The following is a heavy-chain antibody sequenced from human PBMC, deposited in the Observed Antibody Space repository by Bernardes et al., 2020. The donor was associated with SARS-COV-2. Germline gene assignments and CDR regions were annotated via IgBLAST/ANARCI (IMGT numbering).Heavy chain of an antibody. V-gene: IGHV4-59*01. CDR3: ARGAGIPQVLDF. CDR2: LSYDGVS. J-gene: IGHJ4*02. Sequence: SETLSLTRTVSGGSISGYYWSWVRQPPGKGLEWIGYLSYDGVSNYSPSLESRVTISIDTSQNQFSLKLRSVTAADTAVYYCARGAGIPQVLDFWARGVLVTVSS. CDR1: GGSISGYY.